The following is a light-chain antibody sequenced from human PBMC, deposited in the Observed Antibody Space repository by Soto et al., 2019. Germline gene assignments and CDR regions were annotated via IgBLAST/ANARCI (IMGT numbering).Light chain of an antibody. CDR3: QAWDSSTGVV. CDR1: KLGDEY. Sequence: SSELTQPPSVSVSPGQTASITCSGDKLGDEYACWYQQKPGQSPVLVIYQDSKRPSGIPERFSGSNSGNTATLTISGTQAMDEADYYCQAWDSSTGVVFGGGTKVTVL. CDR2: QDS. V-gene: IGLV3-1*01. J-gene: IGLJ2*01.